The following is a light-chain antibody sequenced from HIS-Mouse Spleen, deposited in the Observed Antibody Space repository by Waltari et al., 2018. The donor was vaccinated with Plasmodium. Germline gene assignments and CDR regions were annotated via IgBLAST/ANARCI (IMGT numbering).Light chain of an antibody. CDR1: KLGDKY. J-gene: IGLJ2*01. V-gene: IGLV3-1*01. CDR2: QDS. Sequence: SYELTQPPSVSVSPGQTASITCSGDKLGDKYACWYQQKPGQPPVLVIYQDSNRPSGLPERFSGSNSGNTATLTISGTQAMDEADYYCQAWDSSTAVFGGGTKLTVL. CDR3: QAWDSSTAV.